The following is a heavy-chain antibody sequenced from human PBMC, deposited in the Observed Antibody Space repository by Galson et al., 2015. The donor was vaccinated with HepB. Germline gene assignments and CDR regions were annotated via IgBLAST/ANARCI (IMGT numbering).Heavy chain of an antibody. Sequence: SLRLSCAASGFTFDDYAMHWVRQAPGKGLEWVSGITWNRGGIAYADSVKGRFTISRDNAKNSLYLQMNSLRAEDTALYFCAKISAVGSGWSEGFDYWGQGTRVTVSS. CDR1: GFTFDDYA. V-gene: IGHV3-9*01. D-gene: IGHD6-13*01. CDR2: ITWNRGGI. CDR3: AKISAVGSGWSEGFDY. J-gene: IGHJ4*02.